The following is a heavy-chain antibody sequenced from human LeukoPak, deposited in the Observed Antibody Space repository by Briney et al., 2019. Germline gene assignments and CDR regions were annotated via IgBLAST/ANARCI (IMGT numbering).Heavy chain of an antibody. CDR1: GDSFSSVTDY. Sequence: SETLSLTCTVSGDSFSSVTDYWAWIRQPSWKGLEWIASGDYSGGTYYNPSLESRVAISADMSKNQFSLKLSSVTAADTAVYYCASGFKNSYWYFDLWGRGTLVTVSS. J-gene: IGHJ2*01. D-gene: IGHD2/OR15-2a*01. CDR2: GDYSGGT. V-gene: IGHV4-39*07. CDR3: ASGFKNSYWYFDL.